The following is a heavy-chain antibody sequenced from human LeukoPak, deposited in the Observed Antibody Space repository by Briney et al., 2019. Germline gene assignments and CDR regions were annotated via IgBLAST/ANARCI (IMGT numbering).Heavy chain of an antibody. CDR2: VSGSGGST. D-gene: IGHD3-16*01. CDR3: AKVRAPLWGKDY. V-gene: IGHV3-23*01. J-gene: IGHJ4*02. CDR1: GFTFNTYD. Sequence: PGGSLRLSCAASGFTFNTYDMSWVRQAPGTGLEWVSGVSGSGGSTYYADSVKGRFTISRDNSKNTLYLQMNSLRAEDTAVYYCAKVRAPLWGKDYWGQGTLVTVSS.